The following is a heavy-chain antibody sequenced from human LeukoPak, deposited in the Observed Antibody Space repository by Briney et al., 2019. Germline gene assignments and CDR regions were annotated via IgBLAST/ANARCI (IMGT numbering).Heavy chain of an antibody. CDR2: ISGNNGVT. V-gene: IGHV1-18*01. J-gene: IGHJ4*02. Sequence: ASVKVSCMATGYTFITYRITSVRQAPGQGLEWMGWISGNNGVTKYAQKVQARVTMTTDTSTSTAYMEVTSLTSDDTAVYYCTRTRSGGSCSYWGQGTLVTVSA. CDR1: GYTFITYR. D-gene: IGHD2-15*01. CDR3: TRTRSGGSCSY.